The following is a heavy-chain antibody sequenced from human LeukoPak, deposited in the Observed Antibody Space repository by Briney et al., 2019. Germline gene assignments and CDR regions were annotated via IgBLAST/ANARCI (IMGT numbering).Heavy chain of an antibody. V-gene: IGHV4-4*07. CDR1: GGPITTYY. CDR3: ARDSGTTGEVKFDP. D-gene: IGHD3-10*01. J-gene: IGHJ5*02. CDR2: ISGSGVI. Sequence: PSETLSLTCTVSGGPITTYYLSWIRQSAGMGLEWIGRISGSGVITYNPSLKSRVILSLDTSNNHFSLKLISVTAADTAVYYCARDSGTTGEVKFDPWGQGMLVTVSS.